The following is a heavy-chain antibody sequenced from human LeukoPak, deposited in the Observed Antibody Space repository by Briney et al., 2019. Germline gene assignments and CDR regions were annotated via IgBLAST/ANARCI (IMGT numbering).Heavy chain of an antibody. D-gene: IGHD2-2*01. CDR2: MFHSGSA. CDR3: ARAPHCSATSCYEGGYYFDY. CDR1: GYSISNGYY. V-gene: IGHV4-38-2*02. Sequence: SETLSLTCTVSGYSISNGYYWGWIRQPPGKGLEWIGTMFHSGSAYYNPSLKSRVTISLDTSKNQFSLKLSSVTVADTAVYYCARAPHCSATSCYEGGYYFDYWGQGTLVTVSS. J-gene: IGHJ4*02.